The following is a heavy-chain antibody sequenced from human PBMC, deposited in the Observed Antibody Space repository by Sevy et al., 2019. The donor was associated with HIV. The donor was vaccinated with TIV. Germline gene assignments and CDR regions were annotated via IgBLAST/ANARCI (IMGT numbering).Heavy chain of an antibody. J-gene: IGHJ6*02. CDR3: ARPRANYVDHFFFYAMNV. V-gene: IGHV3-30-3*01. CDR2: ISYDGSDK. CDR1: GFAFSNYYA. Sequence: GGSLRLSCVASGFAFSNYYAMHWVRQAPGKGLEWVALISYDGSDKYYADSVKGLFTISRDNFKNTLFLQMNSLTTEDTAVYYCARPRANYVDHFFFYAMNVWRQVSTVTVSS. D-gene: IGHD4-17*01.